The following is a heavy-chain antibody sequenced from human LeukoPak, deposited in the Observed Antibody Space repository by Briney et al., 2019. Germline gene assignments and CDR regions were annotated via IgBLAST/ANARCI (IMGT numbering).Heavy chain of an antibody. V-gene: IGHV1-69-2*01. J-gene: IGHJ4*02. Sequence: ASVKVSCKVSGYTFTDYYMHWVQQAPGKGLEWMGLVDPEDGETIYAEKFQGRVTITADTSTDTAYMELSGLRSENTAVYYCATEYGSGSYFDYWGQGTLVTVSS. CDR3: ATEYGSGSYFDY. CDR1: GYTFTDYY. CDR2: VDPEDGET. D-gene: IGHD3-10*01.